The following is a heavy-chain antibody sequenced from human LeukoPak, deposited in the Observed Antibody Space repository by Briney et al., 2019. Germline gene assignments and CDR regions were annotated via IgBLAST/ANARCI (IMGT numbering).Heavy chain of an antibody. CDR2: INHSGST. Sequence: SETLSLTCAVSGGSLSGYYWTWIRQPPGKGLEWIGEINHSGSTNYNPSLKSRVTISVDTSRKQFFLRLSSVTPADTAVYYCARGGNYWPQWWFDPWGRGTLVSVSS. V-gene: IGHV4-34*01. D-gene: IGHD1-26*01. CDR3: ARGGNYWPQWWFDP. CDR1: GGSLSGYY. J-gene: IGHJ5*02.